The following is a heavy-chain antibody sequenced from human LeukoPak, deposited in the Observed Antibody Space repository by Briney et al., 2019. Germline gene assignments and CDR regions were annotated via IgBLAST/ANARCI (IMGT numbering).Heavy chain of an antibody. Sequence: ASVKVSCKASGGTFSSYAISWVRQAPGQGLEWMGIINPSGSTSYAQKFLGRVTMTRDTSTSTVYMELSTLRSEDTAVYYCARSTDGYNGNYYSDWGQGTTVTVSS. D-gene: IGHD5-24*01. J-gene: IGHJ6*02. CDR3: ARSTDGYNGNYYSD. V-gene: IGHV1-46*01. CDR2: INPSGST. CDR1: GGTFSSYA.